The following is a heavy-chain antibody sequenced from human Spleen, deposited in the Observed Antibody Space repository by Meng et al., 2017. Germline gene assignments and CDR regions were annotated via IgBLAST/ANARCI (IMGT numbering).Heavy chain of an antibody. CDR2: IHYSGST. D-gene: IGHD3-22*01. V-gene: IGHV4-31*03. CDR1: VGSNSSGSYY. CDR3: ARDDSSGYSFDN. Sequence: QVQLQESGPGRVKASETLSLTCTVSVGSNSSGSYYWDWIRQPPGKGLEWIGYIHYSGSTYYNPSLKTRVSISVDTSKKQFSLQLNSVTAADTAVYYCARDDSSGYSFDNWGQGTLVTVSS. J-gene: IGHJ4*02.